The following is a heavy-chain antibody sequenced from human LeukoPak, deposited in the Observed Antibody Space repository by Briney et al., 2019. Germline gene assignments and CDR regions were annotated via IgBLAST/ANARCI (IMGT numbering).Heavy chain of an antibody. J-gene: IGHJ4*02. Sequence: GGTLRLSCAASGFTFSSYGMSWVRQAPGKGLEWVSSISSTSIYRYYADSVKGRFTISRDNSENSLYLQMDSLTAEDTAVYYCTRKGSQWDFLVDYWGQGTRVAVSP. V-gene: IGHV3-21*01. CDR2: ISSTSIYR. CDR3: TRKGSQWDFLVDY. D-gene: IGHD1-26*01. CDR1: GFTFSSYG.